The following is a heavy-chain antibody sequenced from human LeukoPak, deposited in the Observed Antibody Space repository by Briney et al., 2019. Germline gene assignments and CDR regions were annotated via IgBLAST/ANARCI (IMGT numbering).Heavy chain of an antibody. Sequence: SETLSLTCTVSGGSISSSSYYWGWIRQPPGKGLEWIGSIYYSGSTYYNPSLKSRVTISVDTSKNQFSLKLSSVTAPDTAVYYCANQLSYLYYFDYWGQGTLVTVSS. CDR1: GGSISSSSYY. CDR3: ANQLSYLYYFDY. V-gene: IGHV4-39*07. CDR2: IYYSGST. J-gene: IGHJ4*02. D-gene: IGHD2-2*01.